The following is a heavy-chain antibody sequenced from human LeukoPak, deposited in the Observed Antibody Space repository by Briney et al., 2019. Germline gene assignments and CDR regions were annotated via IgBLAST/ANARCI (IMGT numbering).Heavy chain of an antibody. V-gene: IGHV3-9*03. CDR2: ISWNSGSI. J-gene: IGHJ4*02. CDR3: AKGYYYDSSGQIDY. Sequence: GGSLRLSLAASGFTFDDYAMHWVRKAPGKGLDWVSGISWNSGSIGYADSVKGRFTISRDNAKNSLYLQMNSLRAEDMALYYCAKGYYYDSSGQIDYWGQGTLVTVSS. D-gene: IGHD3-22*01. CDR1: GFTFDDYA.